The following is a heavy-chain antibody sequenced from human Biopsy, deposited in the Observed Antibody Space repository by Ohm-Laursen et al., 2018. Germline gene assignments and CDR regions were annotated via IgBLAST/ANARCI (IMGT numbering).Heavy chain of an antibody. V-gene: IGHV4-59*08. D-gene: IGHD5-12*01. CDR1: GGSITGDF. CDR2: RLHSGSP. Sequence: SETLSLTCTVSGGSITGDFWTWIRQTPEKGLEWIGYRLHSGSPIYNPSLQSRVTISIDTSKNQFSLTLSSVSAADTAVYYCARLSRRGYIIFFDYWGRGTRVTVSS. CDR3: ARLSRRGYIIFFDY. J-gene: IGHJ4*02.